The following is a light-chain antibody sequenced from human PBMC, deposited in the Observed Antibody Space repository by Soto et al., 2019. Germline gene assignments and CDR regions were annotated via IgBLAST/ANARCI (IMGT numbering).Light chain of an antibody. J-gene: IGKJ1*01. CDR3: QQYGSSPWT. V-gene: IGKV3-20*01. CDR1: QSVSSSS. CDR2: GAS. Sequence: EIVLTQSPGTLSLSPGERATLSCRASQSVSSSSLAWYQQKPGQAPRLLIYGASSRATGIPDRFSGSGSGTDFTLTLSRLEPEDFAVYYCQQYGSSPWTFGQGTKGEIK.